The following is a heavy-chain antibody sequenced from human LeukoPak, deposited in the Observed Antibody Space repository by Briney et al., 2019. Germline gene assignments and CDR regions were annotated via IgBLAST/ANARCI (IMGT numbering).Heavy chain of an antibody. CDR2: IYSAGST. V-gene: IGHV3-66*01. D-gene: IGHD2-21*01. CDR3: ARVVVETLAMDV. CDR1: GFFVSNNY. J-gene: IGHJ6*03. Sequence: GGSLRLSCATSGFFVSNNYLTWVRQAPGKGLEWVAVIYSAGSTYYADSVQGRFTISRDNLRNTLFLQMRSLRVEDTAIYYCARVVVETLAMDVWGRGTPVTISS.